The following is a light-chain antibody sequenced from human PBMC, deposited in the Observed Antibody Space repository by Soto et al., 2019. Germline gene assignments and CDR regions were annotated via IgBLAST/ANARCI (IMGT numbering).Light chain of an antibody. CDR1: TSDVGGYNF. J-gene: IGLJ2*01. V-gene: IGLV2-14*01. CDR3: SSFTNNNTPHVV. CDR2: GVY. Sequence: QSVLTQPASVSGSPGQSITISCTGTTSDVGGYNFVSWYQQHPGKAPKLMIYGVYNRPSGVSNRFSGSKSGNTASLTISGLQAEDEADYYCSSFTNNNTPHVVFGGGTKLTVL.